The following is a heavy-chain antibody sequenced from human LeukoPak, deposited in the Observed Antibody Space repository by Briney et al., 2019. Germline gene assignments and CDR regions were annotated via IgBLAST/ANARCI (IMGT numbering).Heavy chain of an antibody. J-gene: IGHJ4*02. CDR2: ISGSGGST. CDR1: GFTFSSYA. V-gene: IGHV3-23*01. CDR3: AKGGQGVVPAAIAY. Sequence: GGSLRLSCAASGFTFSSYAMSWVRQAPEKGLEWVSAISGSGGSTYYADSVKGRFTISRDNSKNTLYLQMNSLRAEDTAVYYCAKGGQGVVPAAIAYWGQGTLVTVSS. D-gene: IGHD2-2*01.